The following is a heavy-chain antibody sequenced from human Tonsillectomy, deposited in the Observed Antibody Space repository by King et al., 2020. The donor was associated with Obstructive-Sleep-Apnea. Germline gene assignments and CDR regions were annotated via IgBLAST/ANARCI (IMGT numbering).Heavy chain of an antibody. CDR1: GGSFSGYY. Sequence: VQLQQWGAGLLKPSETLSLTCAVYGGSFSGYYWRWIRQTPGKGLEWSGEINQSGSTNYNPSLKGRVTMSVDTSKNHLSLKLSSVTAADTAVYYCARGSGYVDYWGQGTLVTVSS. J-gene: IGHJ4*02. CDR3: ARGSGYVDY. V-gene: IGHV4-34*01. D-gene: IGHD1-26*01. CDR2: INQSGST.